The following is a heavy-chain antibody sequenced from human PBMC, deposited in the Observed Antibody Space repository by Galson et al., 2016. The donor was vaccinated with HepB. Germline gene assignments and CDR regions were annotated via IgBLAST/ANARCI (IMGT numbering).Heavy chain of an antibody. V-gene: IGHV3-21*01. Sequence: SLRLSCAASGFNFNMFTMSWVRQAPGKGLEWVSSIGSNGDSEQYADSVRGRFTVSRDNARNSLLLQMNSLRLEDTAIYYCATYTKPLLRKLADLFDNWGQGSLGSVS. J-gene: IGHJ4*02. CDR2: IGSNGDSE. D-gene: IGHD2-21*01. CDR3: ATYTKPLLRKLADLFDN. CDR1: GFNFNMFT.